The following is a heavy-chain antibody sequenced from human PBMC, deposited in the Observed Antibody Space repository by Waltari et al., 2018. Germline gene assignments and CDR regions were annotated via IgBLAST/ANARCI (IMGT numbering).Heavy chain of an antibody. CDR3: ARDSYGSIDY. D-gene: IGHD5-18*01. J-gene: IGHJ4*02. V-gene: IGHV4-34*01. Sequence: GAGLLKPSETLSLTCAVYGGSFSGYYWSWIRQPPGKGLEWIGEINHSGSTNYNPSLKSRVTISVDTSKNQFSLKLSSVTAADTAVYYCARDSYGSIDYWGQGTLVTVSS. CDR1: GGSFSGYY. CDR2: INHSGST.